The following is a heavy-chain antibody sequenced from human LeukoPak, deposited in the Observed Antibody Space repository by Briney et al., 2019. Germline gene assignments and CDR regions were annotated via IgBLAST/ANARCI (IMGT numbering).Heavy chain of an antibody. CDR3: ARASNYRQTLGY. Sequence: PSETLSLTCTVSGGSISSGGYYWSWIRQPPGKGLEWIGYIYHSGSTYYNPSLKSRVTISVDRSKNQFSLKLSSVTAADTAAYYCARASNYRQTLGYWGQGTLVTVSS. CDR1: GGSISSGGYY. D-gene: IGHD4-11*01. CDR2: IYHSGST. J-gene: IGHJ4*02. V-gene: IGHV4-30-2*01.